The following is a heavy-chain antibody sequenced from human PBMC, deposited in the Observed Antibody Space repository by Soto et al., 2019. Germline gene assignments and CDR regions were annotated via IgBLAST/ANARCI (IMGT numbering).Heavy chain of an antibody. V-gene: IGHV3-15*01. CDR2: IKSKTDGGTT. CDR3: TTDIGEDYYYHYYMDV. D-gene: IGHD3-16*02. Sequence: PGGSLRLSCSASGFTFSNAWMSWVRQAPGKGLEWVGRIKSKTDGGTTDYAAPVKGRFTISRDDSKNTLYLQMNSLKTEDTSLYYCTTDIGEDYYYHYYMDVWGKGTTVTVSS. J-gene: IGHJ6*03. CDR1: GFTFSNAW.